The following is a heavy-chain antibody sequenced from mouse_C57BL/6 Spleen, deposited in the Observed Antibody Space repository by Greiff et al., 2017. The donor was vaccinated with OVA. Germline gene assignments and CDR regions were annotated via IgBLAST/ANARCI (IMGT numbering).Heavy chain of an antibody. J-gene: IGHJ4*01. V-gene: IGHV5-15*01. CDR3: ARTYYGYDDGYAMDY. D-gene: IGHD2-9*01. CDR1: GFTFSDYG. Sequence: EVKLVESGGGLVQPGGSLKLSCAASGFTFSDYGMAWVRQAPRKGPEWVAFISNLAYSIYYAAPVTGRFTISRENAKNTLYLEMSSLRSEDTAMYYCARTYYGYDDGYAMDYWGQGTSVTVSS. CDR2: ISNLAYSI.